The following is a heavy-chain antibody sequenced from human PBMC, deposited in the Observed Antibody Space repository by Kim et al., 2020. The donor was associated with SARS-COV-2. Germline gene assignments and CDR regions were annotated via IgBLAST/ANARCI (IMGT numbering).Heavy chain of an antibody. Sequence: NYARRYQGRVTMTSDTSKRTAYMELSRLRADDTAVYYCGARKAAADPWDYWGQGTLVTVSS. V-gene: IGHV1-2*02. CDR3: GARKAAADPWDY. D-gene: IGHD6-13*01. J-gene: IGHJ4*02.